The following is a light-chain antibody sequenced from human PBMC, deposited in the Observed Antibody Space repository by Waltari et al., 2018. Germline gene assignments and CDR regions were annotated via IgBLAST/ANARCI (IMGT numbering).Light chain of an antibody. CDR1: SSNIGSNL. J-gene: IGLJ3*02. CDR2: RNN. V-gene: IGLV1-44*01. Sequence: QTVLTQPPSASGTPGQRVTISCSGSSSNIGSNLVNWYQQLPGTAPKLLVYRNNHRPSGVPDRFSGSKSCTSASLAISGLQSEDEADYYGAAWDDSLSGKLFGGGTKLTVL. CDR3: AAWDDSLSGKL.